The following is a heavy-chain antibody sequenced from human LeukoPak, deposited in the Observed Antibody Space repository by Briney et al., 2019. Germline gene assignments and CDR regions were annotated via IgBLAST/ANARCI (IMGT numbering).Heavy chain of an antibody. D-gene: IGHD3-10*01. CDR3: AREITVVRGLMGYYHGMDV. CDR2: ISSSGSTI. V-gene: IGHV3-48*03. CDR1: GFTFSSYE. Sequence: PGGSLRLSCAASGFTFSSYEMNWVRQAAGKGLEWVSYISSSGSTIYYADSVKGRFTISRDTAKNSLYLQVDSLRAEDTAVYYCAREITVVRGLMGYYHGMDVWGQGTTVTVSS. J-gene: IGHJ6*02.